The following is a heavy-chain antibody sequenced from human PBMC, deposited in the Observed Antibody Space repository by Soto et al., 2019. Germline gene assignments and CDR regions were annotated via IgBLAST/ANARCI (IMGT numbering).Heavy chain of an antibody. D-gene: IGHD6-19*01. J-gene: IGHJ4*02. Sequence: QVQLVESGGGVVQHGRSLRLSCGASGFTFSSYAMHWVRQAPGKGLEWVSVISYDGSNKDDAYSVMGPFTISRDKSKPPYLQMNSLGAEYTAAYYCVRYKSPYISVWHNRHLYYWRQGTLVTVSS. CDR2: ISYDGSNK. CDR1: GFTFSSYA. CDR3: VRYKSPYISVWHNRHLYY. V-gene: IGHV3-30-3*01.